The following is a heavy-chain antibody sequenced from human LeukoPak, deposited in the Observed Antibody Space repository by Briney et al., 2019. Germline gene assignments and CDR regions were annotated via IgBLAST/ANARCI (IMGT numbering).Heavy chain of an antibody. CDR3: ARGWTAAAGTYYYYGMDV. V-gene: IGHV4-34*01. CDR2: INHSGST. CDR1: RGSFSGYY. J-gene: IGHJ6*02. D-gene: IGHD6-13*01. Sequence: SETLSLTCAVYRGSFSGYYWSWIRQPPGKGLEWIGEINHSGSTNYNPSLKSRVTISVDTSKNQFSLKLSSVTAADTAVYYCARGWTAAAGTYYYYGMDVWGQGTTVTVSS.